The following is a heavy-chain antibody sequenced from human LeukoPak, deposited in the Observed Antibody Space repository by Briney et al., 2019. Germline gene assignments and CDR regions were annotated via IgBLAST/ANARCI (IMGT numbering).Heavy chain of an antibody. V-gene: IGHV1-18*01. Sequence: ASVKVSCKASGYTFTSYGISWVRQAPGQGLEWMGWISAYNGNTNYAQKLQGRVTMTTDTSTSTAYMELRSLRSDDTAVYYCARAGGNFWSGYPTGTEYYYYYMDVWGKGTTVTVSS. CDR3: ARAGGNFWSGYPTGTEYYYYYMDV. D-gene: IGHD3-3*01. J-gene: IGHJ6*03. CDR2: ISAYNGNT. CDR1: GYTFTSYG.